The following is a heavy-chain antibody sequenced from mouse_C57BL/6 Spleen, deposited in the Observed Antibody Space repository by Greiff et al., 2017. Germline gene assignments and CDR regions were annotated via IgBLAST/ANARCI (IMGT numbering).Heavy chain of an antibody. J-gene: IGHJ2*01. Sequence: EVKLVESGGDLVKPGGSLKLSCAASGFTFSSYGMSWVRQTPDKRLGWVATISSGGSYTYYPDSVKGRFTISRDNAKNTLYLQMSSLKSEDTAMYYCARRVDSSGSFDYWGQGTTLTVSS. CDR1: GFTFSSYG. V-gene: IGHV5-6*02. CDR3: ARRVDSSGSFDY. D-gene: IGHD3-2*02. CDR2: ISSGGSYT.